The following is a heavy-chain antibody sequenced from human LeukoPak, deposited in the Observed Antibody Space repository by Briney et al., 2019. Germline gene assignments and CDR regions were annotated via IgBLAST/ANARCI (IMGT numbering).Heavy chain of an antibody. CDR1: GYTFTSYY. Sequence: ASVKVSCKASGYTFTSYYMHWVRQAPGQGLEWMGWINPNSGGTNYAQKFQGRVTMTRDTSISTAYMELSRLRSDDTAVYYCAKGDILTGYDVDYWGQGTLVTVSS. CDR3: AKGDILTGYDVDY. V-gene: IGHV1-2*02. J-gene: IGHJ4*02. CDR2: INPNSGGT. D-gene: IGHD3-9*01.